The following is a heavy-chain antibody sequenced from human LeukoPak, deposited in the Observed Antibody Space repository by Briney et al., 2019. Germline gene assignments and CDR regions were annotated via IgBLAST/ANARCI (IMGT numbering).Heavy chain of an antibody. J-gene: IGHJ4*02. CDR3: ARAKTARPAEYYFDY. CDR2: ISGSGGST. V-gene: IGHV3-23*01. Sequence: GGSLTLSCAASGFTFSSYAMRWVCQAPGKGLEWVSAISGSGGSTYYADSVKGRFTISRDNSKNTLYLQMNSLRAEDTAVYYCARAKTARPAEYYFDYWGQGTLVTVSS. D-gene: IGHD6-6*01. CDR1: GFTFSSYA.